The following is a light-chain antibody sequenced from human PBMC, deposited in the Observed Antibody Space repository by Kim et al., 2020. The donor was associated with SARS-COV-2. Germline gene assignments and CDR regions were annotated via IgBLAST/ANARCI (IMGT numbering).Light chain of an antibody. CDR2: AAS. J-gene: IGKJ4*01. CDR1: QDISNS. V-gene: IGKV1-16*02. CDR3: QQYNSYPLT. Sequence: DIQMTQSPSSLSASAGDRVTITCRASQDISNSLAWFQQKPGKAPKSLIYAASRLQTGVPSKFSASGSGTDFTLTISSLQPEDFATYFCQQYNSYPLTFGGGTKVDIK.